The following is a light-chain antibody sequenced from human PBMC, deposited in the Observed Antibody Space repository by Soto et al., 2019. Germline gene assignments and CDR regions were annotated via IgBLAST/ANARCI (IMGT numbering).Light chain of an antibody. V-gene: IGLV2-14*01. J-gene: IGLJ1*01. CDR2: EVS. CDR3: TSYTSSGTLV. CDR1: SSDVGAYIY. Sequence: QSVLTQPASVSGSPGQSITISCTGTSSDVGAYIYVSWYQHHPGKAPKLMIYEVSYRPSGVSNRFSASKSGNTASLTISGLQAEDEADYYCTSYTSSGTLVFGTGTKLTVL.